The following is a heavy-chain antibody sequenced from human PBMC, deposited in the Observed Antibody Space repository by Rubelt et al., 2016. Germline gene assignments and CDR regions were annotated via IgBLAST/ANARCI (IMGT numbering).Heavy chain of an antibody. V-gene: IGHV1-46*01. CDR2: INPTGGST. Sequence: QVQLVQSGAEVKKPGASVKVSCKASGYTFTSYYMHWVRQAPGQGLEWMGIINPTGGSTSYAQKFQGSVTMTMDTATSTVYMELRRLRSDDAAVYYCAREIGESSSSSSPTRNWFDPWGQGTLVTVSS. CDR1: GYTFTSYY. CDR3: AREIGESSSSSSPTRNWFDP. J-gene: IGHJ5*02. D-gene: IGHD6-6*01.